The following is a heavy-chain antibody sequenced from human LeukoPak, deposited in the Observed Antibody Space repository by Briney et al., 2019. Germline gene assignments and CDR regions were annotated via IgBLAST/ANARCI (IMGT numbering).Heavy chain of an antibody. CDR2: IGGSGGST. V-gene: IGHV3-23*01. D-gene: IGHD5-24*01. CDR3: ASPLEMATISEAFDI. CDR1: GFTFSSYA. Sequence: GGSLRLSCAASGFTFSSYAMSWVRQAPGKGLEWVSAIGGSGGSTYYADSVKGRFTISRDNSKNTLYLQMNSLRAEDTAVYYCASPLEMATISEAFDIWGQGTMVTVSS. J-gene: IGHJ3*02.